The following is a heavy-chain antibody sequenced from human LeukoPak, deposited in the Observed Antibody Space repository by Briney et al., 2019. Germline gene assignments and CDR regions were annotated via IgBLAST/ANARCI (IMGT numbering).Heavy chain of an antibody. J-gene: IGHJ4*02. V-gene: IGHV5-51*01. CDR3: ARGYCSSTSCSSVGGFDY. CDR1: GYSFTSYW. Sequence: GESLKIPCKGSGYSFTSYWIGWVRQMPGKGLEWMGIIYPGDSDTRYSPSFQGQVTISADKSISTAYLQWSSLKASDTAMYYCARGYCSSTSCSSVGGFDYWGQGTLVAVSS. D-gene: IGHD2-2*01. CDR2: IYPGDSDT.